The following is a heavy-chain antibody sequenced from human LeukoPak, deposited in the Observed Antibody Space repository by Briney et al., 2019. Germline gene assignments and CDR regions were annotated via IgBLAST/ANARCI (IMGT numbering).Heavy chain of an antibody. CDR3: ARDRGGIAARIDY. CDR1: GGSISSYY. D-gene: IGHD6-6*01. V-gene: IGHV4-59*01. CDR2: IYYSGST. Sequence: SETLSLTCTVSGGSISSYYWSWIRQPPGKGLEWIGYIYYSGSTNYNPSLKSRVTISVDTSKNQFSLKLSSVTAADTAVYYCARDRGGIAARIDYWGQGTLVTASS. J-gene: IGHJ4*02.